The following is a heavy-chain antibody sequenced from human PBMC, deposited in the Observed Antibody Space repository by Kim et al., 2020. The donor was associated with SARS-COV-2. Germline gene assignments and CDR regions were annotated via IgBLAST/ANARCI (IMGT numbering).Heavy chain of an antibody. J-gene: IGHJ3*02. CDR1: GFTFSGSA. CDR3: TRVPGMTLAFWDAFDI. CDR2: IRSKANSYAT. Sequence: GGSLRLSCGASGFTFSGSAMHWVRQASGKGLEWVGRIRSKANSYATVYVESVKGRFTISRDDSRNTAYLQMNSLKTEDTAVYYCTRVPGMTLAFWDAFDIWGQGTMVTVSS. V-gene: IGHV3-73*01. D-gene: IGHD1-1*01.